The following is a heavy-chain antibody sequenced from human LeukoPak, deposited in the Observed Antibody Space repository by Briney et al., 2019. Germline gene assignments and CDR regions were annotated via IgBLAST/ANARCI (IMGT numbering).Heavy chain of an antibody. D-gene: IGHD3-3*01. Sequence: TLSLTCTVSGGSISSSSYYWGWIRQPPGKGLEWIGSIYYSGSTYYNPSLKSRVTISVDTSKNQFSLKLSSVTAADTAVYYCAREYYDFWSGSSDYWGQGTLVTVSS. CDR3: AREYYDFWSGSSDY. J-gene: IGHJ4*02. V-gene: IGHV4-39*07. CDR1: GGSISSSSYY. CDR2: IYYSGST.